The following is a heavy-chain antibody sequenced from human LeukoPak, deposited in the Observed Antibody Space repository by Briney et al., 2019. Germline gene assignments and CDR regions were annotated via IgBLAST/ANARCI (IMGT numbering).Heavy chain of an antibody. J-gene: IGHJ3*02. D-gene: IGHD3-10*01. V-gene: IGHV3-7*01. CDR2: IKQDGSEK. CDR3: ARDGWFGVRGAFDI. Sequence: AGGSLRLSCAASGFTFSSYWMSWVRQAPGKGLEWVANIKQDGSEKYYEDSVKGRFTISRDNAMNSLYLQMNSLRAEDTAVYYCARDGWFGVRGAFDIWGQGTMVTVSS. CDR1: GFTFSSYW.